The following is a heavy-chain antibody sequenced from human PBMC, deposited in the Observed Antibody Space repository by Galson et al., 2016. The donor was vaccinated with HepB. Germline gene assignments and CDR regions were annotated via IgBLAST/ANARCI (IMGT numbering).Heavy chain of an antibody. D-gene: IGHD1-26*01. V-gene: IGHV1-69*13. J-gene: IGHJ4*02. CDR2: IIPIFRTT. Sequence: SVKVSCKASGGTFSSYALGWVRQAPGQGLEWMGRIIPIFRTTNYAQKFQGRVSITADESTSTAYMELSSLRSEDTAVYYCARPQREGGNYYSFDYWGQGTLVTVSS. CDR1: GGTFSSYA. CDR3: ARPQREGGNYYSFDY.